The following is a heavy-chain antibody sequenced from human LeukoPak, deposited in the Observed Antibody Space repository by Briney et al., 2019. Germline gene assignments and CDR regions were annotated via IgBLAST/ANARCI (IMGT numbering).Heavy chain of an antibody. CDR2: IISPFSYI. CDR3: AKGIWFGYLTF. J-gene: IGHJ4*02. V-gene: IGHV3-21*04. Sequence: GGSLRLSCAASGFTFSSYSMNWVRQAPGKGLEWVSSIISPFSYIFYSDSVKGRFTISRANSKNTLYLQMNSLRVDDTAFYYCAKGIWFGYLTFWGQGTLVTVSS. D-gene: IGHD3-10*01. CDR1: GFTFSSYS.